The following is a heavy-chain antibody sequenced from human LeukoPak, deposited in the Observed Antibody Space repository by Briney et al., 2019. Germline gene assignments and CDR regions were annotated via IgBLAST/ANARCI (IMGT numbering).Heavy chain of an antibody. CDR3: ARSSDYDY. V-gene: IGHV3-30*04. Sequence: GGSLRLSCAASGFTFSSYAMHWVRQAPGKGLEWVAVISYDGSNKYYADSVKGRFTISRDNSKNTLYLQMNSLRAEDTAVYYCARSSDYDYWGQGTLVTVSS. CDR2: ISYDGSNK. CDR1: GFTFSSYA. J-gene: IGHJ4*02. D-gene: IGHD4-17*01.